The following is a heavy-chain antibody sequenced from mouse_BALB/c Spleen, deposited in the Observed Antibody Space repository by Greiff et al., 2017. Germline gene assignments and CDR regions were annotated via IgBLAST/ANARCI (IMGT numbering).Heavy chain of an antibody. J-gene: IGHJ4*01. V-gene: IGHV1-9*01. CDR3: ARSGLRLYAMDY. Sequence: QVQLQQSGAELMKPGASVKISCKATGYTFSSYWIEWVKQRPGHGLEWIGEILPGSGSTNYNEKFKGKATFTADTSSNTAYMQLSSLTSEDSAVYYCARSGLRLYAMDYWGQGTSVTVSS. CDR1: GYTFSSYW. D-gene: IGHD2-2*01. CDR2: ILPGSGST.